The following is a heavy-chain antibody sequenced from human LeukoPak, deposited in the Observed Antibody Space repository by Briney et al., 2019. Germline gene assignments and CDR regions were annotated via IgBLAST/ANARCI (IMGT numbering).Heavy chain of an antibody. V-gene: IGHV3-66*01. D-gene: IGHD2-2*01. CDR2: ISGSGGST. CDR3: AMSCSSTSCYWHYYGMDV. CDR1: GFTFSDYY. Sequence: GGSLRLSCAASGFTFSDYYMSWVRQAPGKGLEWVSAISGSGGSTYYADSVKGRFTISRDNSKNTLYLQMNSLRAEDTAVYYCAMSCSSTSCYWHYYGMDVWGQGTTVTVSS. J-gene: IGHJ6*02.